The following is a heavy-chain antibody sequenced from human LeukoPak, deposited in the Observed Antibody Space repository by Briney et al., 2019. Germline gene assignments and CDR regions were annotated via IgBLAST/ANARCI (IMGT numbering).Heavy chain of an antibody. CDR2: IWYDGSNK. CDR1: GFTFSSYG. J-gene: IGHJ4*02. Sequence: PGRSLRLSCAASGFTFSSYGMHWVRQAPGKGLEWVAVIWYDGSNKYYADSVKGRFTISRDNSKNTLYLQMNSQRAEDTAVYYCARDGSGGSFDYWGQGTLVTVSS. CDR3: ARDGSGGSFDY. D-gene: IGHD2-15*01. V-gene: IGHV3-33*01.